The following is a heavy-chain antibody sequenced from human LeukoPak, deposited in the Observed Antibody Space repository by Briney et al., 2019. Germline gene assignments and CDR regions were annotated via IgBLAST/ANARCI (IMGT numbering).Heavy chain of an antibody. J-gene: IGHJ4*02. V-gene: IGHV3-9*01. D-gene: IGHD3-3*01. CDR3: AKDNIRRFLEWLFDS. CDR1: GFTFDDYA. Sequence: GRSLRLSCAASGFTFDDYAMHWVRQAPGKGLEWVSSISWNSGSIGYADSVRGRFTISRDNAKNSLYLQMNSLRAEDTALYYCAKDNIRRFLEWLFDSWGQGTLVTVSS. CDR2: ISWNSGSI.